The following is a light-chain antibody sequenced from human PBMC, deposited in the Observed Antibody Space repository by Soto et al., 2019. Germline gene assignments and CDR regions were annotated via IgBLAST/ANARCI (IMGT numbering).Light chain of an antibody. Sequence: DIRMTQSPSSLSASVGDRVTITCRASQSISNYLNWYQQKPGKAPKLLIYAASSLQSGVPLRFSGSGSGTDFTLTISSLQPEDFATYYCQQSYSTLALTFGGGTKVEIK. CDR1: QSISNY. V-gene: IGKV1-39*01. CDR2: AAS. CDR3: QQSYSTLALT. J-gene: IGKJ4*01.